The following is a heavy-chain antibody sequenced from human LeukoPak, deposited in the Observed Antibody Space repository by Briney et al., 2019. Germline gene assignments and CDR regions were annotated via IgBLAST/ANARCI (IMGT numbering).Heavy chain of an antibody. CDR3: ARGLVYYGSGPESYFDY. V-gene: IGHV4-59*12. CDR2: IYYSGST. CDR1: GGSISSYY. Sequence: PSETLSLTCTVSGGSISSYYWSWIRQPPGKGLEWIGYIYYSGSTNYNPSLKSRVTLSVDTSKNQFSLKLSSVTAADTAVYYCARGLVYYGSGPESYFDYWGQGTLVTVSS. J-gene: IGHJ4*02. D-gene: IGHD3-10*01.